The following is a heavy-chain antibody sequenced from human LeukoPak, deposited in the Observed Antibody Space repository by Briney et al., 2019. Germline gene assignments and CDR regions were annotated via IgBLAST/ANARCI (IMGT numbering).Heavy chain of an antibody. V-gene: IGHV1-69*04. CDR2: IIPILGKA. Sequence: SVRDCCKASGGIFSSYAISWLRPAAGQGLEWMGRIIPILGKANYAQKFQSRVTITADKSTTTAYMELSSLRAEDTAVYDCATIGDYYDSRGHHYGHWGQGTLVTVSS. D-gene: IGHD3-22*01. CDR3: ATIGDYYDSRGHHYGH. J-gene: IGHJ4*02. CDR1: GGIFSSYA.